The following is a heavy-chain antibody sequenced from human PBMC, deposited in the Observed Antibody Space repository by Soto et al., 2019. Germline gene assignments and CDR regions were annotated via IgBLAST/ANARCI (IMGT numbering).Heavy chain of an antibody. J-gene: IGHJ6*03. Sequence: PGGSLRLSCAASGFTFSSYWMSWVRQAPGKGLEWVANIKQDGSEKYYVDSVKGRFTISRDNAKNSLYLQMNSLRAEDTAVYYCARDSYYDFWSGYSTYMDVWGKGTTVTVSS. CDR1: GFTFSSYW. CDR3: ARDSYYDFWSGYSTYMDV. D-gene: IGHD3-3*01. CDR2: IKQDGSEK. V-gene: IGHV3-7*01.